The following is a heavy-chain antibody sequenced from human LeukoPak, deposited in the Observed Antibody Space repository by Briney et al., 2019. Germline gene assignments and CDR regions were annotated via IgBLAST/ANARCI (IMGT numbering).Heavy chain of an antibody. CDR3: AREETFSGSYHLYYYYGMDV. CDR1: GYTFTSYG. CDR2: IIPIFGTA. V-gene: IGHV1-69*13. J-gene: IGHJ6*02. D-gene: IGHD1-26*01. Sequence: ASVKVSCKASGYTFTSYGISWVRQAPGQGLEWMGGIIPIFGTANYAQKFQGRVTITADESTSTAYMELSSLRSEDTAVYYCAREETFSGSYHLYYYYGMDVWGQGTTVTVSS.